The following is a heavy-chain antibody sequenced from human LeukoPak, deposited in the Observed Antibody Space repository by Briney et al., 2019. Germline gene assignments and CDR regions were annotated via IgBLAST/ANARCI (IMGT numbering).Heavy chain of an antibody. CDR1: GFTFSSYW. D-gene: IGHD6-19*01. CDR3: AKWVGSSGWYEKDDY. J-gene: IGHJ4*02. V-gene: IGHV3-7*03. Sequence: GGSLRLSCAASGFTFSSYWMSWVRQAPGKGLEWVANIKQDGSEKYYVDSVKGRFTISRDNAKNSLYLQMNSLRAEDTAVYYCAKWVGSSGWYEKDDYWGQGTLVTVSS. CDR2: IKQDGSEK.